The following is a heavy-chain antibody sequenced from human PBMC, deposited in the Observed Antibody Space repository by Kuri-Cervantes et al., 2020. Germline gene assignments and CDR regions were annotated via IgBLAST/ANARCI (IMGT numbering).Heavy chain of an antibody. V-gene: IGHV3-23*01. CDR2: ISGSGGNT. CDR1: GFIFINYA. D-gene: IGHD1-26*01. CDR3: TTVLRWELTHDS. Sequence: GESLKISCAASGFIFINYAMTWVRQTEKGLEWVSGISGSGGNTYYADSVKGRFTISRDNSKNTLYLQMNSLKTEDTAVYYCTTVLRWELTHDSWGQGTLVTVSS. J-gene: IGHJ4*02.